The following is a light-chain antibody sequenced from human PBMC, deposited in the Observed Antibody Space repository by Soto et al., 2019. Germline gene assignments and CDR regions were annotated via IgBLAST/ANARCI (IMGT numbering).Light chain of an antibody. Sequence: QSVLTQPASVSGSPGQSITISCTGTISDFVVYNYVSWYQQLPGKAPKLMIYGVSNRPSGVSNRFSGSKSGNTASLTISALQADDEAHYYCSTHTTSGALQVFGTGTKGTVL. CDR3: STHTTSGALQV. CDR1: ISDFVVYNY. J-gene: IGLJ1*01. CDR2: GVS. V-gene: IGLV2-14*01.